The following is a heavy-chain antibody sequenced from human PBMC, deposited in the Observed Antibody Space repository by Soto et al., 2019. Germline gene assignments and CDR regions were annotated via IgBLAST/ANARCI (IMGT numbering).Heavy chain of an antibody. Sequence: GGSLRLSCAASGFTFSTYAISWVRQAPGKGLEWVSSISGSGGSTYCADSAKGRFTISRDNSQNTLSLQMNSLRDEDTAVYYCAKHFWSGSYAFDIWGQGTMVTVSS. CDR2: ISGSGGST. CDR3: AKHFWSGSYAFDI. V-gene: IGHV3-23*01. D-gene: IGHD3-3*02. CDR1: GFTFSTYA. J-gene: IGHJ3*02.